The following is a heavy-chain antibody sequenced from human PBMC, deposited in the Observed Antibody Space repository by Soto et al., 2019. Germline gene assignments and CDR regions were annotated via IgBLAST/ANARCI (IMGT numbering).Heavy chain of an antibody. Sequence: EVQPVESGGGLVQPGGSLRLSCAASGFTFSSYWMSWVRQAPGKGLEWVANVKQDGTEKWYVDSVKGRFTISRDNAKNSLYLQMNSLRAEDTAVYYCARGDYYDSSGPFSDAFDIWGQGTMVTVSS. D-gene: IGHD3-22*01. CDR3: ARGDYYDSSGPFSDAFDI. CDR2: VKQDGTEK. V-gene: IGHV3-7*04. CDR1: GFTFSSYW. J-gene: IGHJ3*02.